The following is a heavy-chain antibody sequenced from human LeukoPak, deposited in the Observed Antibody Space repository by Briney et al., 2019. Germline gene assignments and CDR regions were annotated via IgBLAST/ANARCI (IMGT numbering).Heavy chain of an antibody. CDR2: IKSDGSST. CDR3: ARHKGDTLNYYYYYYIDV. Sequence: GGSLRLSCVASGFTFSSYWMHWVRQAPGKGLVWVSRIKSDGSSTSNADSVKGRFTISRDNAKNSRYLQMNSLRAEDTALYYCARHKGDTLNYYYYYYIDVWGKGTTVTVSS. CDR1: GFTFSSYW. J-gene: IGHJ6*03. D-gene: IGHD5-18*01. V-gene: IGHV3-74*01.